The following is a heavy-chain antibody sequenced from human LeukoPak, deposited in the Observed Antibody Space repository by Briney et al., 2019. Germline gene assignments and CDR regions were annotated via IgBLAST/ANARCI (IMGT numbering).Heavy chain of an antibody. D-gene: IGHD5-12*01. V-gene: IGHV1-69*13. CDR2: IIPIFGTA. CDR3: ARDWGGYDYNWFDP. Sequence: SVKVSCKTSGYTFTGYFIHWVRQAPGQGLEWMGGIIPIFGTANYAQKFQGRVTITADESTSTAYMELSSLRSEDTAVYYCARDWGGYDYNWFDPWGQGTLVTVSS. J-gene: IGHJ5*02. CDR1: GYTFTGYF.